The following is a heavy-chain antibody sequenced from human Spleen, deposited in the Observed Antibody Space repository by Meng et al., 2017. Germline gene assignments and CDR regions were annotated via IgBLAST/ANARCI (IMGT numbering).Heavy chain of an antibody. CDR2: IDPKSGDT. J-gene: IGHJ4*02. D-gene: IGHD6-13*01. V-gene: IGHV1-2*06. CDR1: GYNFPDYW. Sequence: QVQLVRSGAEVQKPGASAKFSCKPSGYNFPDYWLHWVRRAPGQGLEWMGRIDPKSGDTHYAQRFQGRVTMTGDTSISTAYMELSGLRSDDTAMYYCARDEDISAAGKLFGDYWGQGTLVTVSS. CDR3: ARDEDISAAGKLFGDY.